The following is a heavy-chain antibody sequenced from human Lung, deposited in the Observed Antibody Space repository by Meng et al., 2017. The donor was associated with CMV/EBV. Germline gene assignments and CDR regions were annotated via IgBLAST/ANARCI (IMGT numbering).Heavy chain of an antibody. CDR1: GFTFSSYG. CDR2: IRYDGSNK. D-gene: IGHD3-9*01. CDR3: AKASIRGDV. J-gene: IGHJ6*02. Sequence: GGSLRHSCAASGFTFSSYGMHWVSQAQGKGMEWEAFIRYDGSNKYYADSVKGRFTITRDNSKNTLYLQMNSLRAEDTAVYYCAKASIRGDVWGQGTTVTVSS. V-gene: IGHV3-30*02.